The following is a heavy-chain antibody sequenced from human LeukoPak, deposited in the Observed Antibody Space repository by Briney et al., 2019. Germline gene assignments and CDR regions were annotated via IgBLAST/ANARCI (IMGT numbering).Heavy chain of an antibody. CDR3: ARDPPQPGITAAGYFDL. Sequence: KSSETLSLTCTVSGDSIRTYSWSWIRQPPGRGLGWIGYIYYTGITNYNPSFKSRVTISVDTSKNQFSLKVRSVTAADTAVYYCARDPPQPGITAAGYFDLWGRGTLVTVSS. CDR2: IYYTGIT. J-gene: IGHJ2*01. D-gene: IGHD6-13*01. CDR1: GDSIRTYS. V-gene: IGHV4-59*01.